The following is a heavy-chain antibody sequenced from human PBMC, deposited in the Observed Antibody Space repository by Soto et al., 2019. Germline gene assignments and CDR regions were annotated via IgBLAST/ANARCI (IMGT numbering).Heavy chain of an antibody. J-gene: IGHJ6*02. CDR1: GFTFSNYW. D-gene: IGHD6-13*01. V-gene: IGHV3-74*03. Sequence: EVQLVESGGGLVRPGGSLRLSCVASGFTFSNYWMYWVRQAPGKGLVWVSRVNNDGTDTTHADSVKGRFTISRDNAENTLSLQINSLRAEDTAVYYCARGGLQHALDVWGQGSTVTVSS. CDR3: ARGGLQHALDV. CDR2: VNNDGTDT.